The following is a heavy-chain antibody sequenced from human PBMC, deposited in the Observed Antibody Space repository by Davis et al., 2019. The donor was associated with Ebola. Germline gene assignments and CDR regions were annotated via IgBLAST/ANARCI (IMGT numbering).Heavy chain of an antibody. V-gene: IGHV3-23*01. D-gene: IGHD3-9*01. CDR2: ISGSGGST. Sequence: GESLKISCAASGFSFSSHAMHWVRQAPGKGLEWVSAISGSGGSTYYADSVKGRFTISRDNSKNTLYLQMNSLRAEDTAVYYCAKDHPEYYDILTGYYPPDYWGQGTLVTVSS. CDR1: GFSFSSHA. CDR3: AKDHPEYYDILTGYYPPDY. J-gene: IGHJ4*02.